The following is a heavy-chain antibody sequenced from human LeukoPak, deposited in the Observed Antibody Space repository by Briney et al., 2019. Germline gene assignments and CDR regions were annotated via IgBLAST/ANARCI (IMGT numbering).Heavy chain of an antibody. Sequence: SETLSLTCTVYVGSISSSSYYWGWIRQPPGKGLEWIGSIYYSGSTYYNPSLKSRVTISVDTSKNHISLKLSSVTAADTAVYYCARADSSVSPQPDYWGQGTLVTVSS. J-gene: IGHJ4*02. D-gene: IGHD6-19*01. V-gene: IGHV4-39*01. CDR2: IYYSGST. CDR3: ARADSSVSPQPDY. CDR1: VGSISSSSYY.